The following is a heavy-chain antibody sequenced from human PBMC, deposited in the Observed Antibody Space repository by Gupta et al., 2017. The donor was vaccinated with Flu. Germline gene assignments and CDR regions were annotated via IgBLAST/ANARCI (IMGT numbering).Heavy chain of an antibody. CDR2: ISSSAVT. J-gene: IGHJ4*02. CDR3: ARGHWDL. D-gene: IGHD1-26*01. Sequence: LVESGGGLVQPGGSLRLSCVASGFPFSPYEMNWVRLTPGKGLEWVAFISSSAVTYHTDSVKGRFTISRDNAKNSVYLQMNSLRAEDTGLYYCARGHWDLWGQGTPVTVSS. V-gene: IGHV3-48*03. CDR1: GFPFSPYE.